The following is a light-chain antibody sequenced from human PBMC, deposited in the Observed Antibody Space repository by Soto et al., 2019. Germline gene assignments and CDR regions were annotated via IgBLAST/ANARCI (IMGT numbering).Light chain of an antibody. CDR1: SGHSTYA. Sequence: QLVLTQSPSASASLGASVKLTCTLSSGHSTYAIAWHQQQPEKGPRYLMKVNSDGSHSKGDGIPDRFSGSSSGAERYLIISSLQSEDEADYYCQTWGSGIQVFGGGTKVTVL. CDR3: QTWGSGIQV. J-gene: IGLJ3*02. CDR2: VNSDGSH. V-gene: IGLV4-69*01.